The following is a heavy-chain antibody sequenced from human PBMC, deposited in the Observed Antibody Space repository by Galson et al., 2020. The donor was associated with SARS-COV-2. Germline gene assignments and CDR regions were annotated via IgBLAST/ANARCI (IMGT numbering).Heavy chain of an antibody. D-gene: IGHD3-10*01. CDR1: GYTFSGYN. CDR3: AGGSGWGRTAYYFDY. J-gene: IGHJ4*02. CDR2: VNPKTGGT. Sequence: ASVKVSCKTSGYTFSGYNIHWVRQAPGQGLEWMGWVNPKTGGTKYALKFQARVTLTSDTSISTAYMELSRLTSDDTAVYYCAGGSGWGRTAYYFDYWGQGTLITVSS. V-gene: IGHV1-2*02.